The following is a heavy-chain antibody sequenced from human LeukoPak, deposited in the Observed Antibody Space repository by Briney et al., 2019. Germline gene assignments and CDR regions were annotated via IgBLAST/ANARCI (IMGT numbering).Heavy chain of an antibody. D-gene: IGHD1-1*01. CDR1: GFTFSNYE. Sequence: GGSLRLSCVASGFTFSNYEMNWVRQVPGKGLEWISYSTSSGNTVHYADSVKGRFTTSRDNAKNSLYLQMNSLRVEDTAVYYCARPPGMTAAFDIWGRGTMVTVSS. J-gene: IGHJ3*02. CDR2: STSSGNTV. V-gene: IGHV3-48*03. CDR3: ARPPGMTAAFDI.